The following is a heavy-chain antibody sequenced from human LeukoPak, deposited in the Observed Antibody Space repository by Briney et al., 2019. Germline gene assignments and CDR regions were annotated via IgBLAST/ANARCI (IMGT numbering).Heavy chain of an antibody. V-gene: IGHV1-8*01. Sequence: ASVKVSCKASGYTFTSYDINWVRQANGQGLEWMGWMKPNSGDTGYAQKFQGRVTMTRNTPISTAYMELSSLRSEDTAVYYCARMNWLTTDNPNWFDPWGQGTLVTVSS. CDR1: GYTFTSYD. D-gene: IGHD4-11*01. CDR3: ARMNWLTTDNPNWFDP. J-gene: IGHJ5*02. CDR2: MKPNSGDT.